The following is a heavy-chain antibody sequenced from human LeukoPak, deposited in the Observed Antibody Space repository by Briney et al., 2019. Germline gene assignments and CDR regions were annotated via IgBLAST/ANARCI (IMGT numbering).Heavy chain of an antibody. J-gene: IGHJ4*02. CDR1: GYTFTSYG. CDR2: ISAYNGNT. CDR3: AREITPGACYFDY. V-gene: IGHV1-18*01. Sequence: ASVNVSCTASGYTFTSYGISWVRQAPGQGLEGMGWISAYNGNTNYAQKLQGRVTMTRDTSASTVYMELSSLRSEDTAVYYCAREITPGACYFDYWGQGTLVTVSS. D-gene: IGHD2-2*01.